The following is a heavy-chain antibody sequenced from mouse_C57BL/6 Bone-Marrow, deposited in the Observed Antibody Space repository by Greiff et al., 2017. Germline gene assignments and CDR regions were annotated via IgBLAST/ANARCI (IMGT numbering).Heavy chain of an antibody. Sequence: EVKLMESGPGLVKPSQTVFLTCPVTGISITTGNYRWSWIRQFPGNKLEWIGYIYYSGTITYNPSLTSRTTITRDTPKNQFFLEMNSLTAEDTATYYCARENSNYPYYFDDWGQGTTRTVSS. CDR1: GISITTGNYR. J-gene: IGHJ2*01. D-gene: IGHD2-5*01. CDR2: IYYSGTI. V-gene: IGHV3-5*01. CDR3: ARENSNYPYYFDD.